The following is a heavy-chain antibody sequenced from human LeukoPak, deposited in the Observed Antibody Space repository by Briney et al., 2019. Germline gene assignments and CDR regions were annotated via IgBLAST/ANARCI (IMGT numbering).Heavy chain of an antibody. D-gene: IGHD1-1*01. J-gene: IGHJ5*02. CDR1: GGSISSYY. CDR3: AGRTTWFDP. Sequence: SETLSLTCTVSGGSISSYYWSWIRQPPGKVLEWIGYIYYSGSTNYNPSLKSRVTISVDTSKNQFSLKLSSVTAADTAVYYCAGRTTWFDPWGQGTLVTVSS. V-gene: IGHV4-59*01. CDR2: IYYSGST.